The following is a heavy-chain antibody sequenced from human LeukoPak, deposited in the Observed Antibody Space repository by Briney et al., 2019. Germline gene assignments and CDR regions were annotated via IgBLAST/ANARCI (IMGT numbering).Heavy chain of an antibody. Sequence: SETLSLTCTVSGGSISSSSYYWDWIRQPPGKGLEWIGGISYSGTTYYIPSLRSRVTISVDTSKNQFSLKLSSVTAADTAVYYCARHVSGGYEYYMDVWGKGTTVTVSS. CDR2: ISYSGTT. J-gene: IGHJ6*03. V-gene: IGHV4-39*01. CDR1: GGSISSSSYY. D-gene: IGHD1-26*01. CDR3: ARHVSGGYEYYMDV.